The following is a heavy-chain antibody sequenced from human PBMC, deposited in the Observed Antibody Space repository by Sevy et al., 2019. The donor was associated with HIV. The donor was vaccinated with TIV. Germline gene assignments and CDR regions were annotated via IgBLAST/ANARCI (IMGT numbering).Heavy chain of an antibody. V-gene: IGHV4-30-2*01. CDR3: ATGCSGRYYYYYGMDV. D-gene: IGHD6-19*01. CDR1: GGSISSGGYS. Sequence: SETLSLTCAVSGGSISSGGYSWSWIRQPPGKGLEWIGYIYHSGSTYYNPSLKSRVTISVDRSKNQVSLKLSSVTAADSAVYYCATGCSGRYYYYYGMDVWGQGTTVTVSS. J-gene: IGHJ6*02. CDR2: IYHSGST.